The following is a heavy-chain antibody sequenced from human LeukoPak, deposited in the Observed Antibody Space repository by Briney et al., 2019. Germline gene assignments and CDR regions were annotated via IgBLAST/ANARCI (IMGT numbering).Heavy chain of an antibody. V-gene: IGHV4-39*01. CDR2: MYYRGNT. CDR1: GGSISSITYY. J-gene: IGHJ5*02. D-gene: IGHD2-8*01. CDR3: ASLIQGGWFDP. Sequence: PSETLSLTCTVSGGSISSITYYWGWIRQPPGKGLEWVGHMYYRGNTYYNPSLKSRVTISVDTSKNQFSLKMNSVTAADTAVYYCASLIQGGWFDPWGQGTLVSVSS.